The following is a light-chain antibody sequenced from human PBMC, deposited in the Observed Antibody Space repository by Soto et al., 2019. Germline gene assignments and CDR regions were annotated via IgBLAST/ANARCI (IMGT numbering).Light chain of an antibody. CDR3: AAWDDSLKGYV. CDR1: SSNIGSNT. CDR2: KNN. J-gene: IGLJ1*01. V-gene: IGLV1-44*01. Sequence: QSVLTQPPSASGAPGQRVTISCSGSSSNIGSNTVNWYQQLPGTAPKLLIYKNNQRPSGVPDRFAGSKSGTSASLAISGLQSEDGDDYYCAAWDDSLKGYVLGTGTKLTVL.